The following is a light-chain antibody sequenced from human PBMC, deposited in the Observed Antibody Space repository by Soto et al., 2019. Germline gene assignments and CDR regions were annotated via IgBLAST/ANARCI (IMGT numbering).Light chain of an antibody. V-gene: IGKV3-20*01. J-gene: IGKJ2*01. CDR1: QTLSSNH. Sequence: EIVLTQSPGTLSLSPGERATLSCRASQTLSSNHIAWYQHKPGQAPRLLMFSASARATGVPDRFSGSGSGTDFTLTSKRLEPEDFGVYYCQQFGGSPPYTFGQGTKLEI. CDR3: QQFGGSPPYT. CDR2: SAS.